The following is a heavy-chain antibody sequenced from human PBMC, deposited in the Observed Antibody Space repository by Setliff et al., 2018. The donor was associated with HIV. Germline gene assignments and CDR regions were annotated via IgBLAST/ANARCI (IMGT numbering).Heavy chain of an antibody. D-gene: IGHD5-12*01. V-gene: IGHV4-38-2*02. Sequence: SETLSLTRSVSGYSISSDYYWGWIRQPPGKGLEWIGSIFHSGSTYYNPSLMSRVTISVDTSKDQFSLRLTSVTAADTAFYFCARVNTLLAYFNYWGPGILVTVSS. CDR1: GYSISSDYY. CDR3: ARVNTLLAYFNY. J-gene: IGHJ4*02. CDR2: IFHSGST.